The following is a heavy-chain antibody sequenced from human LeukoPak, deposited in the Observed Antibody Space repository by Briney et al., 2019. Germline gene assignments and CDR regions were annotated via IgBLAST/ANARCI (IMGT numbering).Heavy chain of an antibody. D-gene: IGHD3-22*01. CDR1: GFSFSNYG. Sequence: GGSLRLSCSASGFSFSNYGMHWVGQAPGKGLEWVAVIWHYGSNTYYADSVKGRFTISRDNSKNTLYLQMNSLRAEDTAVYFCAREDDNSGYYYFDYWGQGTLVTVSS. J-gene: IGHJ4*02. CDR2: IWHYGSNT. V-gene: IGHV3-33*01. CDR3: AREDDNSGYYYFDY.